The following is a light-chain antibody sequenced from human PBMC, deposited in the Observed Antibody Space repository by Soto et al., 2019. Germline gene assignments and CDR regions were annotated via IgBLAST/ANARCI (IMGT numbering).Light chain of an antibody. CDR2: DVS. CDR1: SSDVGGYNY. V-gene: IGLV2-11*01. Sequence: QSALTQPRSVSGSPGQSVTISCTGTSSDVGGYNYVSWYQQHPGKAPKLMIYDVSKRPSGVPDRFSGSTSGNTASLTISVLQAEDEADYYCCSYAGSYTYVFGTGTKLTVL. J-gene: IGLJ1*01. CDR3: CSYAGSYTYV.